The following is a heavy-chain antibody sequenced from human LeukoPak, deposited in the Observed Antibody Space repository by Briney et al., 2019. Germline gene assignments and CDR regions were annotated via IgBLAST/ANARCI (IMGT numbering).Heavy chain of an antibody. Sequence: GGSLRLPCAASGFSFSDSYMSWIRQAPGQGLEWLSYIKSSDTSTFYADSVKGRFTVSRDNAKNSLYLQMNSLRAEDTAVYYCARRGNMSSHAFDIWGQGTVVTVSS. CDR3: ARRGNMSSHAFDI. J-gene: IGHJ3*02. CDR1: GFSFSDSY. D-gene: IGHD2/OR15-2a*01. V-gene: IGHV3-11*01. CDR2: IKSSDTST.